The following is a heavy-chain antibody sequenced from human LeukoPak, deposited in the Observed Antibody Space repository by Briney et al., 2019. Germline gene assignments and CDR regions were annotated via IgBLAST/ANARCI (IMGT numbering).Heavy chain of an antibody. CDR1: GFTFSNAW. CDR3: TTPSGTAAYYFNAFDI. CDR2: IESNTDAGTT. D-gene: IGHD3-22*01. J-gene: IGHJ3*02. V-gene: IGHV3-15*04. Sequence: GGSLRLSCAASGFTFSNAWMSWVRQAPANGLEWLGRIESNTDAGTTVYAAPVKGRFTISRDDSRNTLYLEMNSLKTEDTAVYYCTTPSGTAAYYFNAFDIWGQGTLVTVSS.